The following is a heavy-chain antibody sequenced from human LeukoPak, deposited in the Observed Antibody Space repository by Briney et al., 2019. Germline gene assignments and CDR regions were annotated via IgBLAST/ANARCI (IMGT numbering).Heavy chain of an antibody. D-gene: IGHD6-13*01. J-gene: IGHJ4*02. CDR1: GGIFRRYA. CDR3: ARGGEIAAGISSFLDY. CDR2: LVPIFGTP. V-gene: IGHV1-69*13. Sequence: SVKVSCKASGGIFRRYAISWVRQVPGQGLEWMGGLVPIFGTPNYAQKFQGRVTITTDDSADESTGTAYMELSGLKSEDTAVYYCARGGEIAAGISSFLDYWARGPWSPSPQ.